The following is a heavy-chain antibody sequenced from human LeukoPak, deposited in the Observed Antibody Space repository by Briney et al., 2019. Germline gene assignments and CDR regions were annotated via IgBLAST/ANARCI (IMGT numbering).Heavy chain of an antibody. CDR1: GGSISSYY. D-gene: IGHD6-19*01. J-gene: IGHJ4*02. CDR2: IYYSGST. CDR3: ARRGSSGWYGGMIDY. Sequence: PSETLSPTCTVSGGSISSYYWSWIRQPPGKGLEWIGYIYYSGSTNYNPSLKSRVTISVDTSKNQFSLKLSSVTAADTAVYYCARRGSSGWYGGMIDYWGQGTLVTVSS. V-gene: IGHV4-59*01.